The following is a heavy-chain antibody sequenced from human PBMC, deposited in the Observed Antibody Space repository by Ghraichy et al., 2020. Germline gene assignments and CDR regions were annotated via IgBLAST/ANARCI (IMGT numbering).Heavy chain of an antibody. J-gene: IGHJ4*02. Sequence: GGSLRLSCAASGFTFSSYWMSWVRQAPGKGLEWVANIKQDGSEKYYVDSVKGRFTISRDNAKNSLYLQMNSLRAEDTAVYYCARDLDDYGGNSTGSFDYWGQGTLVTVSS. D-gene: IGHD4-23*01. CDR2: IKQDGSEK. V-gene: IGHV3-7*03. CDR3: ARDLDDYGGNSTGSFDY. CDR1: GFTFSSYW.